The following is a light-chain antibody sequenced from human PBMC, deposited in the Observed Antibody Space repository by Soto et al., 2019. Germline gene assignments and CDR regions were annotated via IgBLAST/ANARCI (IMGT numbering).Light chain of an antibody. CDR3: QLVKSYPRT. J-gene: IGKJ4*01. Sequence: SRSSVSSSKRVKVTSRCRASQAITNNLAWYQQQPGNPPRLLIYEESTLHSGVPSRFSGLKVGTQFILTVVSFQPEDFATYYSQLVKSYPRTFAGGTKVDI. V-gene: IGKV1-9*01. CDR2: EES. CDR1: QAITNN.